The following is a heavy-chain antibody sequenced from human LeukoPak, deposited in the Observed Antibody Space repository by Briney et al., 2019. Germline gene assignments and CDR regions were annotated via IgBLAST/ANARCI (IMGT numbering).Heavy chain of an antibody. CDR1: GYTFTSYY. J-gene: IGHJ4*02. CDR3: ARLYGGNSASGGY. Sequence: ASVKVSCKASGYTFTSYYMHWVRQAPGQGLEWMGIINPSGGSTSYAQKFQGRVTMTRNTSISTAYMELSSLRSEDTAVYYCARLYGGNSASGGYWGQGTLVTVSS. D-gene: IGHD4-23*01. V-gene: IGHV1-46*01. CDR2: INPSGGST.